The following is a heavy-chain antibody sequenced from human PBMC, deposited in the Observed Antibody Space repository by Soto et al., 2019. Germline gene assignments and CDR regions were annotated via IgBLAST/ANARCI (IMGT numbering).Heavy chain of an antibody. CDR1: GYTFTGYY. CDR3: ARSGVSGWYDWFDP. Sequence: ASVKVSCKASGYTFTGYYMHWVRQAPGQGLEWMGWINPNSGGTNYAQKFQGWVTMTRDTSISTAYMELSRLRSDDTAVYYCARSGVSGWYDWFDPWGQGTLVTVSS. J-gene: IGHJ5*02. V-gene: IGHV1-2*04. D-gene: IGHD6-19*01. CDR2: INPNSGGT.